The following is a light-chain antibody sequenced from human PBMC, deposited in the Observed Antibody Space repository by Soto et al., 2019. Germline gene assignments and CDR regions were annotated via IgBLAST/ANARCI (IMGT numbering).Light chain of an antibody. CDR2: GAS. Sequence: DIQMTQSPSSLSASVGDRVTITCRASLTIGDSLSWFQQKAGKPPTLLIYGASALQSGVPARFCGSGSGTDFTLPISNMQREDFATYYSLQTYNLPRTFGQGTKVDIK. J-gene: IGKJ1*01. CDR1: LTIGDS. V-gene: IGKV1-39*01. CDR3: LQTYNLPRT.